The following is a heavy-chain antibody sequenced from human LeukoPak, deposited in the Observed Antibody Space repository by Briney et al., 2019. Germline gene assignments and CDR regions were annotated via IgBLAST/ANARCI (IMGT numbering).Heavy chain of an antibody. Sequence: SETLSLTCTVSGGSISSYYWSWIRQPAGKGLEWIGRIYTSGSTNYNPSLKSRVTMSVDTSKNQFSLKLSSVTAADTAVYYCARALVVPAALGPEYGMDVWGQGTTVTVSS. CDR3: ARALVVPAALGPEYGMDV. V-gene: IGHV4-4*07. J-gene: IGHJ6*02. CDR2: IYTSGST. D-gene: IGHD2-2*01. CDR1: GGSISSYY.